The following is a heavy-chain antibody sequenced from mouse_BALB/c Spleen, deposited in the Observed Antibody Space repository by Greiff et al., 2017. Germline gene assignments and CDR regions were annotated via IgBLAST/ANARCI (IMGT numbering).Heavy chain of an antibody. D-gene: IGHD2-1*01. CDR3: AREPADYGNSYAMDY. J-gene: IGHJ4*01. Sequence: VQLQQSGAALVTPGASVKLSCPASGFNIKDTYLHWVKQRPEQGLEWIGRIDPANGNTKYDPKFQGKATITADTSSNTAYLQLSSLTSEDTAVYYCAREPADYGNSYAMDYWGQGTSVTVSA. CDR1: GFNIKDTY. CDR2: IDPANGNT. V-gene: IGHV14-3*02.